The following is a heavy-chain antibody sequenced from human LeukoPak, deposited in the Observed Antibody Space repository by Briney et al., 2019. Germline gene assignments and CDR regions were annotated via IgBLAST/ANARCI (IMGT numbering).Heavy chain of an antibody. CDR2: IRSRANNYAT. D-gene: IGHD3-3*01. CDR3: TRTPDFWSGYSD. V-gene: IGHV3-73*01. CDR1: GFTFSDSN. J-gene: IGHJ4*02. Sequence: PGGSLRLSCAASGFTFSDSNMHWVRQASGKGLEWVGRIRSRANNYATAYGASVTGRFTISRDDLKNTAYLQMNSLKTEDTAVFYCTRTPDFWSGYSDWGQGTLVTVSS.